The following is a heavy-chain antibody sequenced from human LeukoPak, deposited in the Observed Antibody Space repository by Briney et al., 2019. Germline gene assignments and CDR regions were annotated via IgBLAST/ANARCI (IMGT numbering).Heavy chain of an antibody. CDR1: GGSFSGYY. Sequence: SETLSLTCAVYGGSFSGYYWSWIRQPPGKGLEWIGEINHSGSTNYNPSLKSRVTIPVDTSKNQFSLKLSSVTAADTAVYYCARGPSYYDFWSGYYHRWFDPWGQGTLVTVSS. D-gene: IGHD3-3*01. CDR2: INHSGST. V-gene: IGHV4-34*01. CDR3: ARGPSYYDFWSGYYHRWFDP. J-gene: IGHJ5*02.